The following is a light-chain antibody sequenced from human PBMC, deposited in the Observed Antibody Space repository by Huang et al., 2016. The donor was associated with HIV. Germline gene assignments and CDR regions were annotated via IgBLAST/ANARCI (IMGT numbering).Light chain of an antibody. CDR2: GAS. CDR1: QSVSSN. CDR3: QQYNNWPPYT. J-gene: IGKJ2*01. Sequence: EIVMTQSPVTLSVSPGERATLSCRASQSVSSNLAWYKQKPGQAPRLLIYGASTRATGIPARFSCSGSGTEFTLTISSLQSEDFAVYYCQQYNNWPPYTFGQGTKLEIK. V-gene: IGKV3-15*01.